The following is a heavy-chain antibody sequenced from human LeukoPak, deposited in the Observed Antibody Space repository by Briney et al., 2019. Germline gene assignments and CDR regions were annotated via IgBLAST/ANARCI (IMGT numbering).Heavy chain of an antibody. D-gene: IGHD1-26*01. J-gene: IGHJ3*02. CDR2: IYYSGST. Sequence: SETLSLTCTVSGGSISSYYWSWIRQPPGKGLEWIGYIYYSGSTNYNPSLKSRVTISVDTSKNQFSLKLSSVTAADTAVYYCARREKSGSYAYALDIWGRGTMVTVSS. CDR1: GGSISSYY. CDR3: ARREKSGSYAYALDI. V-gene: IGHV4-59*01.